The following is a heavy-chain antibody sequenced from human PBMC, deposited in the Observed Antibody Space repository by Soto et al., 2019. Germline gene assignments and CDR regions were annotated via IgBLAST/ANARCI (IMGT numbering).Heavy chain of an antibody. CDR1: GGTFSSNA. CDR3: ARDRWDIVVVPAAMPLTNYYYYGMDV. CDR2: IIPILGTP. J-gene: IGHJ6*02. Sequence: SVKVSCKASGGTFSSNAINWVRQAPGQGLEWMGGIIPILGTPKYAQKFQGRVTITADESTSTAYMELSSLRSEDTAVYYCARDRWDIVVVPAAMPLTNYYYYGMDVWGQGTTVTVSS. D-gene: IGHD2-2*01. V-gene: IGHV1-69*13.